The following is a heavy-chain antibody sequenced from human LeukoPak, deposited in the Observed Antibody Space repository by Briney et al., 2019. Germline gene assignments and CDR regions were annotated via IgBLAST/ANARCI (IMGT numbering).Heavy chain of an antibody. Sequence: ASVKVSCKASGYTFTSYYMHWVRQAPGQGLEWMGIINPSGGSTSYAQKFQGRVTMTRDTSTSTVYMELSSLRSEDTAVYYCARSYHCSSTSCSPSDYWGQGTLVTVSS. CDR1: GYTFTSYY. V-gene: IGHV1-46*01. D-gene: IGHD2-2*01. J-gene: IGHJ4*02. CDR2: INPSGGST. CDR3: ARSYHCSSTSCSPSDY.